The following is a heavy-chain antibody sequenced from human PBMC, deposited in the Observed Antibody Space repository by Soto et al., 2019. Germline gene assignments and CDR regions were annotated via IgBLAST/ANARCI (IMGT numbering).Heavy chain of an antibody. V-gene: IGHV4-34*02. D-gene: IGHD2-15*01. J-gene: IGHJ4*02. Sequence: QVQLQQWGAGLLKPSETLSLTCAVSGGSFSDFYWTWIRQLPGKGLEWIGEINHIGYTNYNPSLESRVAISVDTSKNQFSLNLRSVTAADTAVYYCGPRGAVASRGYWGQGTLVTVSS. CDR1: GGSFSDFY. CDR3: GPRGAVASRGY. CDR2: INHIGYT.